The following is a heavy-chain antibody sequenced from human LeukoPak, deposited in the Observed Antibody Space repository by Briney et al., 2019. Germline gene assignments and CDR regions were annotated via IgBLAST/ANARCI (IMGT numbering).Heavy chain of an antibody. CDR2: IYSAGSI. V-gene: IGHV3-53*01. CDR3: ARQPHYYDSSGYYY. J-gene: IGHJ4*02. D-gene: IGHD3-22*01. CDR1: GFSVSSNY. Sequence: GGSLRLSCAVSGFSVSSNYMSWVRQAPGKGLEWVSIIYSAGSIYYADSVKGRFTISRDNSKNTLSLQMNSLRAEDTAVYYCARQPHYYDSSGYYYWGQGTPVTVST.